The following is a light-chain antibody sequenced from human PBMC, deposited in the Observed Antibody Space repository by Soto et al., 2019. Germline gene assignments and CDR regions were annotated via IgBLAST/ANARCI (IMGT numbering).Light chain of an antibody. V-gene: IGLV2-11*01. CDR1: SSDVGGYNY. J-gene: IGLJ1*01. CDR2: DVS. Sequence: QSALTQPRSVSGSPGQSVTISCTGTSSDVGGYNYVSWYQQHPGKAPKLMIYDVSKRPSGVPDRFSGSKSGKTASLTISGLQAEDEADYYCCSYEGSYVFGTGTKLTVL. CDR3: CSYEGSYV.